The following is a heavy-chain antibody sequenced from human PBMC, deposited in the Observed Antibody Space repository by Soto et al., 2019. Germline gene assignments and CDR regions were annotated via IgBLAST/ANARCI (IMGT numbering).Heavy chain of an antibody. CDR3: ARTRLYLSSWPTDY. Sequence: QVTLKESGPVLVKPTETLTLTCTVSGFSLNNARLGVTWIRQPPGKALEWLAHIFSNDEKSYSTSLKTRLSASKDTSKSQVVLTMTNMDPVDTATYYCARTRLYLSSWPTDYWGQGTLVTVSS. V-gene: IGHV2-26*01. CDR1: GFSLNNARLG. D-gene: IGHD6-13*01. CDR2: IFSNDEK. J-gene: IGHJ4*02.